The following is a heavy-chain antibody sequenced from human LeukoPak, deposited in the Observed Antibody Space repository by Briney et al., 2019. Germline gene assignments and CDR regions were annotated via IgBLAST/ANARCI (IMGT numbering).Heavy chain of an antibody. CDR3: ARGLGGDQGYFDL. CDR2: ISWNSGSL. Sequence: PGRSLRLSCAASGFIFDDYAMHWVRQAPGKGLEWVSGISWNSGSLAYADSVKGRFTISRDNAKNSLYLRMNSLRTEDTALYYCARGLGGDQGYFDLWGRGTLATVSS. V-gene: IGHV3-9*01. J-gene: IGHJ2*01. CDR1: GFIFDDYA. D-gene: IGHD3-10*01.